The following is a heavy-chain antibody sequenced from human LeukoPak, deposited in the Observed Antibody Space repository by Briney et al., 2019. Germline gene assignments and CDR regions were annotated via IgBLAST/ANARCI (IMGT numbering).Heavy chain of an antibody. CDR2: INPSGGST. Sequence: ASVKVSCKASGYTFTSYYMHWVRQAPGQGLEWMGIINPSGGSTSYAQKFQGRVTMTRDTSTSTVYMELSSLRSEDTAMYYCARGKYDSSGYYSNWFDPWGQGTLVTVSS. J-gene: IGHJ5*02. CDR1: GYTFTSYY. CDR3: ARGKYDSSGYYSNWFDP. D-gene: IGHD3-22*01. V-gene: IGHV1-46*01.